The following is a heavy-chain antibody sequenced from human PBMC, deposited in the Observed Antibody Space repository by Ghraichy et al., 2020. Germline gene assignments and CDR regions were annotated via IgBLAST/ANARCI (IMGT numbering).Heavy chain of an antibody. V-gene: IGHV4-59*01. CDR1: GGSISSYY. D-gene: IGHD2-2*01. Sequence: SETLSLTCPVSGGSISSYYWNWIRQPPLTGLQWIGYIYYSGSTNYNSSLKSRVTISVDPSNNPFSLKLCSVTAADTAVYYCARDVVPSATKYGLAVWGQGTTVTVSS. CDR3: ARDVVPSATKYGLAV. J-gene: IGHJ6*02. CDR2: IYYSGST.